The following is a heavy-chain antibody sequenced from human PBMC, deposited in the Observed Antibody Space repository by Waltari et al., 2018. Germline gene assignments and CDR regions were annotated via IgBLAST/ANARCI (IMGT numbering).Heavy chain of an antibody. D-gene: IGHD6-13*01. Sequence: QVQLQQWGAGLLKPSETLSLTCAVYGWSFSGYYWSWIRKPPGQGLEWIGEINHRGSTNYNTSLKNRGNILVDTSKNQFSLKLSSVTAADTAVYYCARLPGIAAAGTKSHFDYWGQGTLVTVSS. J-gene: IGHJ4*02. V-gene: IGHV4-34*01. CDR1: GWSFSGYY. CDR3: ARLPGIAAAGTKSHFDY. CDR2: INHRGST.